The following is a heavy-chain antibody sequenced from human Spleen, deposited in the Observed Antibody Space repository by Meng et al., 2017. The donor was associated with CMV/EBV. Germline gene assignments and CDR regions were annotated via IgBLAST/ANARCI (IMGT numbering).Heavy chain of an antibody. V-gene: IGHV3-7*01. CDR2: IKQDGSEK. CDR1: GFTFSTYW. D-gene: IGHD3-3*01. J-gene: IGHJ4*02. CDR3: ARPKPDFWSGPFDY. Sequence: GESLKISCAASGFTFSTYWMSWVRQAPGKGLEWVANIKQDGSEKYYVDSVKGRFTISRGNAKNSLYLQMNSLRAEDTAVYYCARPKPDFWSGPFDYWGQGTLVTVSS.